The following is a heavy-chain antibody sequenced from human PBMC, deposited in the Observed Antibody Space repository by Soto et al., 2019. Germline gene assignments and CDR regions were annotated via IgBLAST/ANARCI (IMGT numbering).Heavy chain of an antibody. V-gene: IGHV1-69*01. Sequence: QVQLVQSGAEVKEPGSSVKVSCTASGGTVSNYPISWVRQAPGQGLEWMGGIIPMFGTPNYELKFQGRVTITADESTSTAYMELSSLRYDDTAVYYCARHARHLEWLQPFHYWGQGALVTVSS. CDR3: ARHARHLEWLQPFHY. D-gene: IGHD3-3*01. CDR2: IIPMFGTP. CDR1: GGTVSNYP. J-gene: IGHJ4*02.